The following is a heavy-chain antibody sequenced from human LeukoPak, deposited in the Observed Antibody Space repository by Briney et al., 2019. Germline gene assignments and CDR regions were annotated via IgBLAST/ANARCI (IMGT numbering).Heavy chain of an antibody. CDR2: IRYDGSNK. J-gene: IGHJ4*02. D-gene: IGHD6-13*01. Sequence: PGGSLRLSCVVSGFTFNTYCMKWVRQAPGKGLEWVAFIRYDGSNKYYADSVKGRFTISRDNSKNTLYLQMNSLRAEDTAVYYCAKALGYSSSWFNLDYWGQGTLVTVSS. CDR1: GFTFNTYC. V-gene: IGHV3-30*02. CDR3: AKALGYSSSWFNLDY.